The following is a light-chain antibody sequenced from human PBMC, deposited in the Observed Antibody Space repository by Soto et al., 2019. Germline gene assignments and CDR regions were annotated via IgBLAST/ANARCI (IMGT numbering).Light chain of an antibody. Sequence: EIVLTQSPGTLSLSPGERATLSCRASQSVGSSYLAWYQHKPGQAPRLLIFGAFNRATGIPDRFSGSESGTDFTLTITRLEPEDFAVYYCQLYGSSPPWTFGQGTKVEIK. V-gene: IGKV3-20*01. CDR1: QSVGSSY. CDR3: QLYGSSPPWT. CDR2: GAF. J-gene: IGKJ1*01.